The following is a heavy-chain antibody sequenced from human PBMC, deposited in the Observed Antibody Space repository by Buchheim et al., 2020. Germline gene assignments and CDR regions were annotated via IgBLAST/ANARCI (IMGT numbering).Heavy chain of an antibody. V-gene: IGHV4-34*01. D-gene: IGHD3-3*01. Sequence: QVQLQQWGAGLLKPSETLSLTCAVYGGSFSGYYWSWIRQPPGKGLEWIGEINRSGSTNYNPSLKSRVTISVDTSKNQFSLKLSSVTAADTAVYYCARWAGLDFWSGYYTFDYWGQGTL. CDR3: ARWAGLDFWSGYYTFDY. J-gene: IGHJ4*02. CDR2: INRSGST. CDR1: GGSFSGYY.